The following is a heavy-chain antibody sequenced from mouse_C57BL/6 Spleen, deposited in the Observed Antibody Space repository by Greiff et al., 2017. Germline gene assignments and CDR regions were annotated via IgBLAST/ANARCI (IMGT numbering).Heavy chain of an antibody. Sequence: QVQLQQSGPELVKPGASVKISCKASGYAFSSSWMNWVKPRPGKGLEWIGRIYPGDGDTNYNGKFKGKATLTADKSSSTAYMQRSSLTSEDSAVYCCARRDYYGSSYGYCDVWGTGTTVTVSA. V-gene: IGHV1-82*01. CDR3: ARRDYYGSSYGYCDV. CDR2: IYPGDGDT. CDR1: GYAFSSSW. J-gene: IGHJ1*03. D-gene: IGHD1-1*01.